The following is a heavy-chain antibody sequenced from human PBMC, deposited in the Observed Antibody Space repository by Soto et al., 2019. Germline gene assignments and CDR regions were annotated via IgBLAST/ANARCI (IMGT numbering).Heavy chain of an antibody. D-gene: IGHD3-3*02. CDR1: GGSINSTGYY. V-gene: IGHV4-39*01. CDR2: IYYSGST. Sequence: PSETLSLTCTVSGGSINSTGYYWGWIRQPPGKGLEWIGSIYYSGSTYYNPSLKSRVTISVDTSKNQFSLKLSSVTAADTAVYYCASPKIAFYNWFDPWGQGTLVTSPQ. CDR3: ASPKIAFYNWFDP. J-gene: IGHJ5*02.